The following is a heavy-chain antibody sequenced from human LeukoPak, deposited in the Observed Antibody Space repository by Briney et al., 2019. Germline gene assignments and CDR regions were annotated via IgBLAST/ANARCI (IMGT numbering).Heavy chain of an antibody. V-gene: IGHV1-18*01. CDR3: ARENRYSSSWYDGY. Sequence: AASVKVSCKASGYTFTSHGISWVRQAPGQGLEWMGWISAYNGNTNYAQKLQGRVTMTTDTSTSTAYMELRSLRSDDTAVYYCARENRYSSSWYDGYWGQGTLVTVSS. CDR1: GYTFTSHG. J-gene: IGHJ4*02. CDR2: ISAYNGNT. D-gene: IGHD6-13*01.